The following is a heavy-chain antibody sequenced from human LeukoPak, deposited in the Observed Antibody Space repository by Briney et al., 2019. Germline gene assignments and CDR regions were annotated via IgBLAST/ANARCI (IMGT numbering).Heavy chain of an antibody. CDR2: IYYSGST. CDR3: VRRLSAGRPAFDI. Sequence: SETLSLTCTVSGGSINSYYWSWIRQPPGKGLEWIGYIYYSGSTNYNPSLKSRVTISVDTPNNKFSLKLTSLTAADTAVYYCVRRLSAGRPAFDIWGQGTMVTVSS. CDR1: GGSINSYY. J-gene: IGHJ3*02. V-gene: IGHV4-59*08. D-gene: IGHD2-15*01.